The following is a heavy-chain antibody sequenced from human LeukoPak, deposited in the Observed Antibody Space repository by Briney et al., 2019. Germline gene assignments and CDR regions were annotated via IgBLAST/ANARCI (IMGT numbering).Heavy chain of an antibody. V-gene: IGHV4-59*08. Sequence: PSETLSLTCTVPGGSISSYYWSWIRQPPGKGLEWIGYIYYSGSTNYNPSLKSRVTISVDTPKNQFSLKLSSVTAADTAVYYCARELAYHLDCWGQGTLVTVSS. D-gene: IGHD3-10*01. CDR3: ARELAYHLDC. CDR1: GGSISSYY. J-gene: IGHJ4*02. CDR2: IYYSGST.